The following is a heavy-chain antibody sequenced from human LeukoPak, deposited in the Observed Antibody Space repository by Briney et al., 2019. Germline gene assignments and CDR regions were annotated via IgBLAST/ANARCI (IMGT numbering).Heavy chain of an antibody. V-gene: IGHV3-48*04. Sequence: PGGSLRLSCAASGFTFSSYSMNWVRQAPGKGLEWVAYITSRSGTRFYTDSVKGRFTISRDNAKNSLYLQMNSLRAEDTAVYYCARGGGYLMGYFDYWGQGTLVTVSS. J-gene: IGHJ4*02. CDR1: GFTFSSYS. D-gene: IGHD6-25*01. CDR3: ARGGGYLMGYFDY. CDR2: ITSRSGTR.